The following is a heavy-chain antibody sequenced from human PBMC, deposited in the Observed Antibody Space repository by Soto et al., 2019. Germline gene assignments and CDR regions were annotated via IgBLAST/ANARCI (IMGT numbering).Heavy chain of an antibody. V-gene: IGHV3-23*01. CDR2: FSGSGST. Sequence: GGSLRLSCTTSGFTFSSYPMSWVRQAPGKGLEWVSGFSGSGSTYYADAVKGRFTISRDNSKNTLYLQMNSLRPEDTAVYYCAKDMRSTTTVRGVIIGVGFDHWGQGTLVTVSS. J-gene: IGHJ4*02. CDR1: GFTFSSYP. CDR3: AKDMRSTTTVRGVIIGVGFDH. D-gene: IGHD3-10*01.